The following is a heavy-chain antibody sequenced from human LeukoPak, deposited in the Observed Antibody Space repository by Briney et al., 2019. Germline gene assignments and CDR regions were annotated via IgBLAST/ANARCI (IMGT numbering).Heavy chain of an antibody. D-gene: IGHD3-3*01. CDR3: AKENDFWSGYSHSAPDY. J-gene: IGHJ4*02. CDR2: ISTDGNDK. Sequence: GGSLRLSCAASGFTFSSYGMHWVRQAPGKGLEWVAVISTDGNDKYYADSVKGRFTISRDNSKNTLYLQMNSLRAEDTAVYFCAKENDFWSGYSHSAPDYWGQGTLVTVSS. CDR1: GFTFSSYG. V-gene: IGHV3-30*18.